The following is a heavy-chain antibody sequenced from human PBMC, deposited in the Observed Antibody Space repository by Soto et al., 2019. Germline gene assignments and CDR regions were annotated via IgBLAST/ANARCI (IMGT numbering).Heavy chain of an antibody. CDR2: IYYSGST. CDR1: GGSISSYY. J-gene: IGHJ4*02. Sequence: SETLSLTCPVSGGSISSYYWSWIRQPPGKGLEWIGYIYYSGSTNYNPSLKSRVTISVDTSKNQFSLKLSSVTAADTAVYYCARDLYGSGPFFDYWGQGTLVTVSS. V-gene: IGHV4-59*01. D-gene: IGHD3-10*01. CDR3: ARDLYGSGPFFDY.